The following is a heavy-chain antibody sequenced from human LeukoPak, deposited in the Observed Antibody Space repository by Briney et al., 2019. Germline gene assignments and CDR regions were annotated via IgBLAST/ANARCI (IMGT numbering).Heavy chain of an antibody. CDR1: GFTFSSYA. CDR3: AKYFAAGLSFDY. Sequence: GRSLRLSCAASGFTFSSYAMSWVRQAPGKGLEWVSAISGSGGSTYYADSVKGRFTISRDNSKNTLYLQMNSLRAEDTAVYYCAKYFAAGLSFDYCGQGTLVTVSP. V-gene: IGHV3-23*01. CDR2: ISGSGGST. J-gene: IGHJ4*02. D-gene: IGHD6-13*01.